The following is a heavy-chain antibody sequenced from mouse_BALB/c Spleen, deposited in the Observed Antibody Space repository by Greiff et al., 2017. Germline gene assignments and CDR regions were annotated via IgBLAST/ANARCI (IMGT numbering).Heavy chain of an antibody. J-gene: IGHJ4*01. Sequence: VQLQQSGPELVKPGASVKISCKASGYTFTDYNMHWVKQSPGKSLEWIGYIYPYNGGTGYNQKFKSKATLTVDNSSSTAYMELRSLTSEDSAVYYCARGGSTVPNYYAMDDWGQGTSVTVSS. V-gene: IGHV1S29*02. CDR2: IYPYNGGT. CDR3: ARGGSTVPNYYAMDD. CDR1: GYTFTDYN. D-gene: IGHD1-1*01.